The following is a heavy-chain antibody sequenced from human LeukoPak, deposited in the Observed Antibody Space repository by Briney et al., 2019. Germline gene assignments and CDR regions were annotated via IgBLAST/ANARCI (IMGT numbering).Heavy chain of an antibody. V-gene: IGHV3-48*03. CDR1: GFTFSSYA. CDR2: ISGSGSTI. D-gene: IGHD5-18*01. J-gene: IGHJ4*02. CDR3: ARVRSGYSHENYFDY. Sequence: PGGSLRLSCAASGFTFSSYAMSWVRQAPGKGLEWVSYISGSGSTIYYADSVKGRFTISRDNAKDSLYLQMNSLRAEDTAVYYCARVRSGYSHENYFDYWGQGTLVTVSS.